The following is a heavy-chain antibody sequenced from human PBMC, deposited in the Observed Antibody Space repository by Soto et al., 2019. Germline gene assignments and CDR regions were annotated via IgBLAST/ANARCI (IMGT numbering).Heavy chain of an antibody. D-gene: IGHD2-2*01. J-gene: IGHJ6*02. V-gene: IGHV4-34*01. CDR1: GGSFSGYY. CDR3: ARGPYCSSTSCYAELDLWGYYGMDV. CDR2: INHSGST. Sequence: SETLSLTCAVYGGSFSGYYWSWIRQPPGKGLEWIGEINHSGSTNYNPSLKSRVTISVDSSKNQFSLKLSSVTAADTAVYYCARGPYCSSTSCYAELDLWGYYGMDVWGQGTTVTVSS.